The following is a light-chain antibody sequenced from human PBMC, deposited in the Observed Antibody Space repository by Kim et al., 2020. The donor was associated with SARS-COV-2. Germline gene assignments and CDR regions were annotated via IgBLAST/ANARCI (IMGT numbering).Light chain of an antibody. Sequence: EIVMTQSPATLSVSPGERATLSCRASQSVSINLAWYQQKPGQAPRLLIYGASTRATGIPARFSGSGSGTEFTLTISSLQSEDFAVYYCQQYNNWPPLTFGGGTKVYIK. J-gene: IGKJ4*01. CDR3: QQYNNWPPLT. CDR1: QSVSIN. V-gene: IGKV3-15*01. CDR2: GAS.